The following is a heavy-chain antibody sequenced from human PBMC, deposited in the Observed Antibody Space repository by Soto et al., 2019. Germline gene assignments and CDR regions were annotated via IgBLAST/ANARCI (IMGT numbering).Heavy chain of an antibody. J-gene: IGHJ6*02. Sequence: ASVKVSCKASGYTFTGYCMHWVRQAPGQGLEWMGWINPNSGGTNYAQKFQGWVTMTRDTSISTAYMELSRLRSDDTAVYYCARADSSSWSSYYYYGMDVWGQGTTVTVSS. CDR3: ARADSSSWSSYYYYGMDV. CDR1: GYTFTGYC. V-gene: IGHV1-2*04. D-gene: IGHD6-13*01. CDR2: INPNSGGT.